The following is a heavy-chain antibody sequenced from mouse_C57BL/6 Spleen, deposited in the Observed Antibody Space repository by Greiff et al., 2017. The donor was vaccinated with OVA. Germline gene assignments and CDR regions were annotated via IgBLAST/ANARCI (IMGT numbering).Heavy chain of an antibody. V-gene: IGHV1-62-2*01. CDR2: FYPGSGSI. D-gene: IGHD3-3*01. J-gene: IGHJ3*01. CDR3: ARHEDPGQGFAY. CDR1: GYTFTEYT. Sequence: QVHVKQSGAELVKPGASVKLSCKASGYTFTEYTIHWVKQRSGQGLEWIGWFYPGSGSIKYNEKFKDKATLTADKSSSTVYMELSRLTSEDSAVYFCARHEDPGQGFAYWGQGTLVTVSA.